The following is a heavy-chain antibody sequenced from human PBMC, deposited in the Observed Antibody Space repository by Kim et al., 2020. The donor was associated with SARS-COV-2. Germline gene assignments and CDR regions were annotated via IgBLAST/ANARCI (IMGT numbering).Heavy chain of an antibody. CDR3: ARESVLDNYYDSSGYYRSDGIDY. J-gene: IGHJ4*02. CDR1: GFTFSSYW. V-gene: IGHV3-7*01. Sequence: GGSLRLSCAASGFTFSSYWMSWVRQAPGKGLEWVANIKQDGSEKYYVDSVKGRFTISRDNAKNSLYLQMNSLRAEDTAVYYCARESVLDNYYDSSGYYRSDGIDYWGQGTLVTVSS. CDR2: IKQDGSEK. D-gene: IGHD3-22*01.